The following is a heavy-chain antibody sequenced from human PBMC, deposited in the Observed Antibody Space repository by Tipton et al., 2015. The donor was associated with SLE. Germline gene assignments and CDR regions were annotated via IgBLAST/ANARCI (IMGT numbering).Heavy chain of an antibody. CDR2: IYNSGNT. J-gene: IGHJ6*02. Sequence: TLSLTCTVSGASISSTSYYWGWIRQAPGKGLEWIGSIYNSGNTYYNASLKSRVTISVDTSKNQFFLRLSSVSAADTAVYYCARHVDPTDYYYYAVDVWGQGTTVTVSS. V-gene: IGHV4-39*07. CDR1: GASISSTSYY. CDR3: ARHVDPTDYYYYAVDV.